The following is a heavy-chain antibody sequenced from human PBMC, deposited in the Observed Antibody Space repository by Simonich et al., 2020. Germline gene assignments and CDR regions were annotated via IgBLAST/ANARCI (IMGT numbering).Heavy chain of an antibody. D-gene: IGHD6-6*01. J-gene: IGHJ6*02. CDR3: AKARVAARHYYYYGMDV. CDR1: GFTFDDYA. V-gene: IGHV3-43D*04. CDR2: ISWDGGRQ. Sequence: EVQLVESGGVVVQPGGSLRLSCASSGFTFDDYAMHWVRQAPGKGLGWVSLISWDGGRQYYADSGKGRFTISRDNSKSSLYLQMNSLRAEDTALYYCAKARVAARHYYYYGMDVWGQGTTVTVSS.